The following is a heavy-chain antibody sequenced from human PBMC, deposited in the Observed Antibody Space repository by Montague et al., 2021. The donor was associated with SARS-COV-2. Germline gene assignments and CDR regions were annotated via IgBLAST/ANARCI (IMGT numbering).Heavy chain of an antibody. J-gene: IGHJ3*01. D-gene: IGHD3-22*01. Sequence: SETLSLTCTVSGGSITNNIDYWAWIRQPPGKGLEWIGSIYYTGNTYYNPSLKSRVTISVVTSKNHFTLKLSSVTAAETAVYYCARLKPYFDSSGSTSAFDFWGQGTKVTVSS. V-gene: IGHV4-39*02. CDR3: ARLKPYFDSSGSTSAFDF. CDR2: IYYTGNT. CDR1: GGSITNNIDY.